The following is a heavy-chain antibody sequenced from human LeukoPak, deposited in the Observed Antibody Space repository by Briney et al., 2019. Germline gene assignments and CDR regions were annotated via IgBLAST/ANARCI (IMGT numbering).Heavy chain of an antibody. Sequence: RLSXXXXGFTFSSYAMNWVRQAPGKGLEWVAIISYDGSNKYYADSVKGRFTISRDDSKNTLYLQMNSLRAEDTAVYYCARGVGLTTVSTNNWFDPWGQGTLVTVSS. D-gene: IGHD4-4*01. CDR2: ISYDGSNK. J-gene: IGHJ5*02. V-gene: IGHV3-30-3*01. CDR3: ARGVGLTTVSTNNWFDP. CDR1: GFTFSSYA.